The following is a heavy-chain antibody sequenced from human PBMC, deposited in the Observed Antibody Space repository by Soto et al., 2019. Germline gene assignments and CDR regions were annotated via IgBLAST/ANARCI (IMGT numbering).Heavy chain of an antibody. CDR3: GREGQQLAQEQYFQFNGVDV. D-gene: IGHD6-13*01. J-gene: IGHJ6*02. CDR1: GYNLRDYG. CDR2: ISGDNVNR. Sequence: QVQLVQSGVEVKTPGASVKVSCTAHGYNLRDYGVSWLRQAPGQGFEWMGWISGDNVNRRSSQRFQDRLTLTTDTSTNTACLEVRSLRSDDTAVYYCGREGQQLAQEQYFQFNGVDVWGQGTSVTVSS. V-gene: IGHV1-18*01.